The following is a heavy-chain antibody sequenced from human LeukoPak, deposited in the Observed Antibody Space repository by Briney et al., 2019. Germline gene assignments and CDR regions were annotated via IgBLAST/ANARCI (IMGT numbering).Heavy chain of an antibody. Sequence: GGSLRLSCAASGFTFSSYGMRWVRQAPGKGLEWVAVISYDGSNKYYADSVKGRFTISTDNSKNTLYLQMNSLRAEDTAVYYCAKTGHYGDYYGMDVWGQGTTVTVSS. CDR2: ISYDGSNK. D-gene: IGHD4-17*01. CDR3: AKTGHYGDYYGMDV. CDR1: GFTFSSYG. J-gene: IGHJ6*02. V-gene: IGHV3-30*18.